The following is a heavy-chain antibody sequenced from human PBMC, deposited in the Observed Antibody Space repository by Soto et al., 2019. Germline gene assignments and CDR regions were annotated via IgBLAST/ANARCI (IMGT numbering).Heavy chain of an antibody. D-gene: IGHD3-3*01. CDR2: ISAYNGNT. Sequence: ASVKVSCKASGYTFTSYGISWVRQAPGQGLEWMGWISAYNGNTNYAQKLQGRVTMTTDTSTSTAYMELRSLRSDDTAVYYCATQYYDFCSGYSADYYGMDVWGQGTTVTFSS. J-gene: IGHJ6*02. V-gene: IGHV1-18*01. CDR1: GYTFTSYG. CDR3: ATQYYDFCSGYSADYYGMDV.